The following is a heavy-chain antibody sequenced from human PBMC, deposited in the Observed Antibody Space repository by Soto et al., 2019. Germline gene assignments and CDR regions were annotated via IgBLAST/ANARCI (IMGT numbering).Heavy chain of an antibody. V-gene: IGHV1-3*01. CDR3: ASEYCGGDCYSAARYGMDV. Sequence: ASVKVSCKASGYTFTSYAMHWVRQAPGQRLGWMGWINAGNGNTKYSQKFQGRVTITRDTSASTAYMELSSLRSEDTAVYYCASEYCGGDCYSAARYGMDVWGQGTTVTVSS. CDR2: INAGNGNT. D-gene: IGHD2-21*02. J-gene: IGHJ6*02. CDR1: GYTFTSYA.